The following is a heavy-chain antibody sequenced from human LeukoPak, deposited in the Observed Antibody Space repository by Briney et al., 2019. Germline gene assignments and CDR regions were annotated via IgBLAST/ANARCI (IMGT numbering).Heavy chain of an antibody. CDR3: ARDSAGFVAATPWYGY. Sequence: SVKVSCKASGFTFTSSAMQWVRQARGQRLEWIGWIVVGSGNTNYAQKFQGRVTMTRDTSTSTVYMELSSLRSEDTAVYYCARDSAGFVAATPWYGYWGQGTLVTVSS. J-gene: IGHJ4*02. CDR2: IVVGSGNT. CDR1: GFTFTSSA. V-gene: IGHV1-58*02. D-gene: IGHD2-15*01.